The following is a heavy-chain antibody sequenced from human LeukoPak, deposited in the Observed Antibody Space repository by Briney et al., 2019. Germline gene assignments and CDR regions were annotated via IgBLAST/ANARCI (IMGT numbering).Heavy chain of an antibody. CDR1: GGSISSGDYY. D-gene: IGHD4-17*01. J-gene: IGHJ4*02. CDR2: IYYSGST. CDR3: ARGLPYGDYVLHFDY. V-gene: IGHV4-30-4*01. Sequence: PSETLSLTCTVSGGSISSGDYYWSWIRQPPGKGLEWIGYIYYSGSTYYNPSLKSRVTISVDTSKNQFSLKLSSVTAADTAVYYCARGLPYGDYVLHFDYWGQGTLVTVSS.